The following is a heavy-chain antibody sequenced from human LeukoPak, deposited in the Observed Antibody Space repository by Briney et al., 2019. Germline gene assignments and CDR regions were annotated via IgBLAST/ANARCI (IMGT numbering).Heavy chain of an antibody. CDR2: IYSGGNT. J-gene: IGHJ3*02. CDR1: GFTFSSYW. CDR3: ARLYDSSGYGAFDI. Sequence: GGSLRLSCAASGFTFSSYWMSWVRQAPGKGLEWASVIYSGGNTYYPDSVKGRFTISRDNSENTLYLQMNSLRAGDTAVYYCARLYDSSGYGAFDIWGQGTMVSVSS. D-gene: IGHD3-22*01. V-gene: IGHV3-66*01.